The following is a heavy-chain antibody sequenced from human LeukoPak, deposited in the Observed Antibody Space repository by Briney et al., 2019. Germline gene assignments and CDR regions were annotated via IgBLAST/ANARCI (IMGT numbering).Heavy chain of an antibody. D-gene: IGHD3-10*01. CDR1: GGSFSSYA. CDR2: IIPIFGTA. J-gene: IGHJ4*02. CDR3: ATAMVRGPKSGDY. Sequence: ASVKVSCKASGGSFSSYAISWVRQAPGQGLEWMGGIIPIFGTANYAQKFQGRVTITADESTSTAYMELSSLRSEDTAVYYCATAMVRGPKSGDYWGQGTLVTVSS. V-gene: IGHV1-69*13.